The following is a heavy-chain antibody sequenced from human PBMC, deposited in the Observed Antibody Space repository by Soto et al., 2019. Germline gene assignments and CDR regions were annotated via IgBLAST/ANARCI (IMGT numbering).Heavy chain of an antibody. D-gene: IGHD1-26*01. CDR2: IWYDGSNK. CDR1: GFTFSSYG. J-gene: IGHJ4*02. CDR3: ARDHPGDGYVDY. Sequence: QVQLVESGGGVVQPGRSLRLSCAASGFTFSSYGMHWVRQAPGKGLEWVAVIWYDGSNKYYADSVKGRFTISRDNSKNTLYMQMNSLRAEDTAVYYCARDHPGDGYVDYWGQGTLVTVSS. V-gene: IGHV3-33*01.